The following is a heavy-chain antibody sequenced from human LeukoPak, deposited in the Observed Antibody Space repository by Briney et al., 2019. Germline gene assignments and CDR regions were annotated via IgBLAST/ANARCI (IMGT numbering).Heavy chain of an antibody. D-gene: IGHD3-3*01. J-gene: IGHJ4*02. CDR2: INPNNGGT. CDR1: GYTFTGYY. Sequence: ASVKVSCKASGYTFTGYYMHWVRQAPGQGGEWMGWINPNNGGTNYAQKFQGRVTMTRDTSISTAYMELSRLRSDDTAVYYCARSGTFADFWSGYPDYWGQGTLVTVSS. CDR3: ARSGTFADFWSGYPDY. V-gene: IGHV1-2*02.